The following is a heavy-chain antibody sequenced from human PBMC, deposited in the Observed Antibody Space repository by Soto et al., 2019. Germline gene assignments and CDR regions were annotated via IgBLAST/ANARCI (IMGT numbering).Heavy chain of an antibody. V-gene: IGHV1-3*01. CDR2: INAGNGNT. CDR3: ARTDTAMDIANYYYYLDV. Sequence: SSVKVSCKASGYTFTSYAMHWVRQAPGQRLEWMGWINAGNGNTKYSQKFQGRVTITRDTSASTAYMELSSLRSEDTAVYYCARTDTAMDIANYYYYLDVWGKGTTVTVSS. CDR1: GYTFTSYA. D-gene: IGHD5-18*01. J-gene: IGHJ6*03.